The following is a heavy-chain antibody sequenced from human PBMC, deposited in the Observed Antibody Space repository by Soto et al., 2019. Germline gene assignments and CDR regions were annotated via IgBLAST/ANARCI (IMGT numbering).Heavy chain of an antibody. J-gene: IGHJ6*02. V-gene: IGHV3-30*03. Sequence: GGSLRLSCAASGFTFSSYGMHWVRQAPGKGLEWVAVISYDGSNKYYADSVKGRFTISRDNSKNTVSLQMDSLRGEDTAVYYCARERTSTIFVSGVDVWGQGTTVTVSS. CDR3: ARERTSTIFVSGVDV. CDR2: ISYDGSNK. D-gene: IGHD3-3*01. CDR1: GFTFSSYG.